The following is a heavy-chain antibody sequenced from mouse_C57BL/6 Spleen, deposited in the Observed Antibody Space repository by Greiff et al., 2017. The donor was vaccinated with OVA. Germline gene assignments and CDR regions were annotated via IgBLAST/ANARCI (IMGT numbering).Heavy chain of an antibody. J-gene: IGHJ4*01. Sequence: QVQLQQSGPELVKPGASVKISCKASGYSFTSYYIHWVKQRPGQGLEWIGWIYPGSGNTKYNEKFKGKATLTADTSSSTAYMQLSSLTSEDSAVYYCAREGQGGYYYAMDYWGQGTSVTVSS. CDR3: AREGQGGYYYAMDY. CDR1: GYSFTSYY. V-gene: IGHV1-66*01. CDR2: IYPGSGNT.